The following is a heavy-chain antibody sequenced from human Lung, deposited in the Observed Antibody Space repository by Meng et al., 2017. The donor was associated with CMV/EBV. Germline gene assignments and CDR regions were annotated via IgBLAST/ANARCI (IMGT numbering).Heavy chain of an antibody. CDR2: ISTSGSI. CDR3: SRAVADTANFDY. CDR1: GEFMNNYY. V-gene: IGHV4-4*07. J-gene: IGHJ4*02. Sequence: QVSLEDLGPCLVMASEPLSRTCTASGEFMNNYYWSWSRQSAEKGLEWIGRISTSGSIHYNPSLTSRVTLSVDTSKNQISLQLSSVTAADTAVYYCSRAVADTANFDYWGQGTLVTVSS. D-gene: IGHD6-19*01.